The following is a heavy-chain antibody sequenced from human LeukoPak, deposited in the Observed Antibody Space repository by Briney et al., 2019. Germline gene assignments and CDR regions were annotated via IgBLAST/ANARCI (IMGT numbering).Heavy chain of an antibody. CDR1: GGSISSGDYY. CDR3: ARDLSMVRGVLDY. J-gene: IGHJ4*02. D-gene: IGHD3-10*01. V-gene: IGHV4-30-4*01. CDR2: IYYGGST. Sequence: ASETLSLTCTVSGGSISSGDYYWSWIRQPPGKGLEWIGYIYYGGSTYYNPSLKSRVTISVDTSKNQFSLKLSSVTAADTAVYYCARDLSMVRGVLDYWGQGTLVTVSS.